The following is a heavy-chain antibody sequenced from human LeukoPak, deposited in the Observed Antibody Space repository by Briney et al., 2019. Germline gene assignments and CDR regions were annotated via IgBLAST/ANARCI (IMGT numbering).Heavy chain of an antibody. J-gene: IGHJ4*02. CDR2: IYYSGDT. Sequence: PSETLPLTCTVSGGSISSSSYYWDWIRQPPGKGLEWIGTIYYSGDTYYNPSLKSRVTISVDTSKNQFSLKLSSVNAADTAVYYCARRVVTITPYFDYWGQGTLVTVSS. CDR3: ARRVVTITPYFDY. V-gene: IGHV4-39*01. CDR1: GGSISSSSYY. D-gene: IGHD3-22*01.